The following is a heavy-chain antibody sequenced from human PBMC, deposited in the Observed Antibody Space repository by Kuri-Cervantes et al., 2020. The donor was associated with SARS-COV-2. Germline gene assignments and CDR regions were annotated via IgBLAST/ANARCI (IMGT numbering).Heavy chain of an antibody. D-gene: IGHD2-2*01. CDR3: ARHQLVIPAADPYNYFDP. CDR1: RGTIDRSPYY. V-gene: IGHV4-39*01. J-gene: IGHJ5*02. Sequence: SETLSLTCTVSRGTIDRSPYYWGWIRQPPGKGLEWIGSILYNGNTHYKASLNSRFTISVDTSKNQFTLRLTSVTSADTAGYYGARHQLVIPAADPYNYFDPWGQGSLVTVSS. CDR2: ILYNGNT.